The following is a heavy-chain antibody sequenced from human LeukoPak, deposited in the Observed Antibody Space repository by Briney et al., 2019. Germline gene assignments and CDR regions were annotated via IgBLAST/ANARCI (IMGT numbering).Heavy chain of an antibody. CDR1: GGTFSSYA. J-gene: IGHJ4*02. D-gene: IGHD6-13*01. CDR2: FIPIFGTA. Sequence: SVTISCKASGGTFSSYAISWVRQAPGQGLEWMGGFIPIFGTANYAQKFQGRVTITADESTSTAYMELSSLRSEDTAVYYCASAAGTEHAEKTHDYWGQGTLVTVSS. V-gene: IGHV1-69*13. CDR3: ASAAGTEHAEKTHDY.